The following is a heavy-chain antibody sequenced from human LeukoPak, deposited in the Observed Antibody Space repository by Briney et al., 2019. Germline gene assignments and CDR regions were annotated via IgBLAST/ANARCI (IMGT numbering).Heavy chain of an antibody. CDR1: GGSISSYY. Sequence: SETLSLTCTVSGGSISSYYWSWIRQPPGKGLEWIGYIYYSGSTNYNPSLKSRVTISVDTSKNQFSLKLSSVTTADTAVYYCARDRSDFWSGPDAFDIWGQGTMVTVSS. D-gene: IGHD3-3*01. V-gene: IGHV4-59*01. CDR3: ARDRSDFWSGPDAFDI. CDR2: IYYSGST. J-gene: IGHJ3*02.